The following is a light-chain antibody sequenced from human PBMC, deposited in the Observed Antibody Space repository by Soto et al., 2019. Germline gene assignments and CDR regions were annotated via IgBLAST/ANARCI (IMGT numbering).Light chain of an antibody. CDR2: DAT. V-gene: IGKV1-5*01. CDR3: QQYDDYPFT. Sequence: DIPMTQSPSTLSASVGDRVTITCRASQTISTSLAWYQQQPGKAPSLLIYDATSLHSGVPSRFSGSGSGTEFILTITSLQPDDSANYYCQQYDDYPFTFGPGTKLEI. CDR1: QTISTS. J-gene: IGKJ2*01.